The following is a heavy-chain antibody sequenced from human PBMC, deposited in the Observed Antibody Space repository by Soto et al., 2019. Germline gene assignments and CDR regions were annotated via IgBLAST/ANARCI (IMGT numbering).Heavy chain of an antibody. J-gene: IGHJ5*02. Sequence: QVQLQESGPGLVKPSETLSLTCTVSGGSISSYYWSWIRQPQGKGLEWIGYIYYSGSTNYNPSRKSRLTISVDTSKNQFSLKLSSVTAADTAVYYCARGGSVTTDWFDPWGQGTLVTGSS. CDR2: IYYSGST. CDR3: ARGGSVTTDWFDP. V-gene: IGHV4-59*01. CDR1: GGSISSYY. D-gene: IGHD4-4*01.